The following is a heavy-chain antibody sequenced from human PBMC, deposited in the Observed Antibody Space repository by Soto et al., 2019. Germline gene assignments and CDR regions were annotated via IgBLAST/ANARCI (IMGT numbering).Heavy chain of an antibody. CDR1: GFTFSSYS. Sequence: GGSLRLSCAASGFTFSSYSMNWVRQAPGKGLEWVSSISSSSYIYYADSVKGRFTISRDNAKNSLYLQMNSLRAEDTAVYYCARDLGSGSFYYYYGMDVWGQGTTVTVSS. V-gene: IGHV3-21*01. D-gene: IGHD3-10*01. CDR3: ARDLGSGSFYYYYGMDV. J-gene: IGHJ6*02. CDR2: ISSSSYI.